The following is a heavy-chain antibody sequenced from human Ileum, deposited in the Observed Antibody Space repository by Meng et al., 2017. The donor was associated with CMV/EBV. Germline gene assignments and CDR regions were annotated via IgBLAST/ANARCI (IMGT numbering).Heavy chain of an antibody. V-gene: IGHV4-4*02. Sequence: TCVVSGGSISSNNWWSWVRQPPGKGPEWIGEIRHSGSSNYNPSLKSRVTISIDKSKNQFSLKLSSVTAADTAIYYCAREGVGATGDYWGQGTLVTVSS. J-gene: IGHJ4*02. CDR3: AREGVGATGDY. CDR1: GGSISSNNW. CDR2: IRHSGSS. D-gene: IGHD1-26*01.